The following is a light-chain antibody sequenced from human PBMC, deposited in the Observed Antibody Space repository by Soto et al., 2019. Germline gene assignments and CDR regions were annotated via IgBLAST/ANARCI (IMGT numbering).Light chain of an antibody. CDR3: QSYDSSLSGSEV. CDR1: SSDVGSYDY. Sequence: QSVLIQPPSVSGSPGQSVTISCTGTSSDVGSYDYVSWYQQHPGTVPKPMIYNVNTQPSGVPDRFSGSKSGNTASMTISGLQAEDEADYYCQSYDSSLSGSEVFGTGTKVTVL. V-gene: IGLV2-11*01. CDR2: NVN. J-gene: IGLJ1*01.